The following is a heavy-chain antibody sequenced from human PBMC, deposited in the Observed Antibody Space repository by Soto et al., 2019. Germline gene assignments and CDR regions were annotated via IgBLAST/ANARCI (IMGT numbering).Heavy chain of an antibody. J-gene: IGHJ4*02. CDR1: GFTFSSHW. Sequence: EVQLVESGGALVQPGGSLRLSCAASGFTFSSHWMHWVRQAPGEGLVWVSRINPDGSGTAYADSVKGRFTIPRDNAKNTLYLQTNSLRAEDTAVYYCASQPTNQPFDYWGQGTLVTVSS. CDR3: ASQPTNQPFDY. D-gene: IGHD2-2*01. CDR2: INPDGSGT. V-gene: IGHV3-74*01.